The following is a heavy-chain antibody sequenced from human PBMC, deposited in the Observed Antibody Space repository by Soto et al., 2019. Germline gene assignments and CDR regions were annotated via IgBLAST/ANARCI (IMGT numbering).Heavy chain of an antibody. CDR1: GFSFSRFA. D-gene: IGHD3-10*01. V-gene: IGHV3-30-3*01. CDR2: ISKDGSVI. Sequence: QLVESGGGLVQPGGSLRLSCAASGFSFSRFAIHWVRQAPGKGLEWVAVISKDGSVIYYADSVKGRFTISRDNSKSSLFLQVNSLTSEDTAVYHCARSRSGAVPDSLGFWGQGTLVTVSS. J-gene: IGHJ4*02. CDR3: ARSRSGAVPDSLGF.